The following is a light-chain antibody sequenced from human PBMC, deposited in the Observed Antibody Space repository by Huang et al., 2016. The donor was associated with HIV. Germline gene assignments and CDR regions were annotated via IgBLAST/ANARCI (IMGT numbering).Light chain of an antibody. J-gene: IGKJ1*01. Sequence: EIVVTQSPATLSVSPGEGATLSCRASQYVGTSLAWYQQKPGQSPRLVIHSVSIRATGFPARFSGSGSTTEFTLTITSLQSEDCALYYCQQYYNWPWTFGLGTKVEI. V-gene: IGKV3-15*01. CDR3: QQYYNWPWT. CDR1: QYVGTS. CDR2: SVS.